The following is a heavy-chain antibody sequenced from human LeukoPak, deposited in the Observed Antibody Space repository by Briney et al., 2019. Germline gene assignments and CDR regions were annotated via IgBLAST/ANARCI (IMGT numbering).Heavy chain of an antibody. CDR1: GFTFSSYW. V-gene: IGHV3-7*01. D-gene: IGHD5-12*01. J-gene: IGHJ6*02. CDR3: ARTRGYSGYDPHYYYYYGMDV. Sequence: GGSLRLSCAASGFTFSSYWMSWVRQAPGKGLEWVANIKQDGSEKYYVDSVKGRFTISRDNAKNSLYLQMNSLRAEDTAVYYCARTRGYSGYDPHYYYYYGMDVWGQGTTVTVSS. CDR2: IKQDGSEK.